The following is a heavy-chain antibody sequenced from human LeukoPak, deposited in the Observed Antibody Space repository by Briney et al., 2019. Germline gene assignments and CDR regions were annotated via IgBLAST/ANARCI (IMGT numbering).Heavy chain of an antibody. CDR1: GFTFSSFW. CDR3: TRGSGDWLPISFGGPFVSGMDV. J-gene: IGHJ6*02. V-gene: IGHV3-7*01. Sequence: GGSLRLSCAASGFTFSSFWMSWVRQAPGKGLEWVANINQDGSEKYYVDSVKGRFTISRDNAKNSMSLQMTSLRAEDTAVYYCTRGSGDWLPISFGGPFVSGMDVWGQGTTVTVSS. CDR2: INQDGSEK. D-gene: IGHD3-16*01.